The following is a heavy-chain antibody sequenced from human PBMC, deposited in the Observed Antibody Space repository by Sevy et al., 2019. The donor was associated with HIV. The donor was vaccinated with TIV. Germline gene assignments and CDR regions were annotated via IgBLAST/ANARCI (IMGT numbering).Heavy chain of an antibody. CDR3: AKGNSGSFDY. CDR2: IKKDESEK. D-gene: IGHD3-22*01. CDR1: GFSFSTYW. V-gene: IGHV3-7*01. Sequence: GGSLRLSCAASGFSFSTYWMHWVRQAPGKGLEWVATIKKDESEKYYVASVKGRFTISIDNAKNSVYLEMNSLRPEDTAIYYCAKGNSGSFDYWGQGTQVTVSS. J-gene: IGHJ4*02.